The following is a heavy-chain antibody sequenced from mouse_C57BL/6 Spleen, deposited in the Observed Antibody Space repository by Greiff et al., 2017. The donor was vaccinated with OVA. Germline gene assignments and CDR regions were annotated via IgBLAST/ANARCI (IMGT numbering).Heavy chain of an antibody. CDR1: GFTFSDYY. CDR2: INYDGSST. J-gene: IGHJ1*03. Sequence: DVHLVESEGGLVQPGSSMKLSCTASGFTFSDYYMAWVRQVPEKGLEWVANINYDGSSTYYLDSLKSRFIISRDNAKNILYLQMSSLKSEDTATYYCARDLDGYYSYFDVWGTGTTVTVSS. CDR3: ARDLDGYYSYFDV. V-gene: IGHV5-16*01. D-gene: IGHD2-3*01.